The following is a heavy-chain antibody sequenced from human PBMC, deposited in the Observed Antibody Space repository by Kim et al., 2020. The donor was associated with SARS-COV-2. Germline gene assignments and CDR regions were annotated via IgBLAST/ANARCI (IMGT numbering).Heavy chain of an antibody. V-gene: IGHV3-64D*06. CDR1: GFTFSSYA. J-gene: IGHJ5*02. CDR3: VKERELGIVVVPSYSWFDP. CDR2: ISSNGGST. Sequence: GGSLRLSCSASGFTFSSYAMHWVRQAPGKGLEYVSAISSNGGSTYYADSVKGRFTISRDNSKNTLYLQMSSLRAEDTAVYYCVKERELGIVVVPSYSWFDPWGQGTLVTVSS. D-gene: IGHD2-2*03.